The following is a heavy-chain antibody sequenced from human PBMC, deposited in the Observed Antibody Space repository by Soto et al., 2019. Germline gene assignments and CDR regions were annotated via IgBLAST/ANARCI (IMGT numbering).Heavy chain of an antibody. D-gene: IGHD2-21*01. V-gene: IGHV4-39*06. Sequence: PSWALALTCAVTGGTICIPGFDWGWVSPPPGKWLEWIGDIFYTGRTYSSPSLTTRVTTSADTSKEHFPLNLTSVPAADTAVYFCAGLSFRIAAANHGRSNWFGPWAQGTLVTVSS. CDR2: IFYTGRT. CDR3: AGLSFRIAAANHGRSNWFGP. CDR1: GGTICIPGFD. J-gene: IGHJ5*02.